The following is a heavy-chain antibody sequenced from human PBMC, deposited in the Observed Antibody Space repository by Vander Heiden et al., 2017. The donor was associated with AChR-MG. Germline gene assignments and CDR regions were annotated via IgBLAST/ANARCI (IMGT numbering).Heavy chain of an antibody. D-gene: IGHD6-13*01. J-gene: IGHJ5*02. CDR3: ARHGAGTRYNWFDP. CDR1: GFSLSSYW. V-gene: IGHV3-7*03. Sequence: EVQLVESGGGLVQPGGSLRLSCAASGFSLSSYWTTWFRPAQGKGLEWGANIKQDGSEKFYVGSVKGRFTISRDNANNSLYLQMNSMRAEDTAMYYCARHGAGTRYNWFDPWGQGTLVTVSS. CDR2: IKQDGSEK.